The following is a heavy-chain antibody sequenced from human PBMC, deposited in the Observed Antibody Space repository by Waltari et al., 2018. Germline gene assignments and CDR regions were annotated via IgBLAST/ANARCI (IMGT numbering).Heavy chain of an antibody. J-gene: IGHJ6*02. CDR1: GYTFTSYA. CDR2: INGYSGNR. V-gene: IGHV1-3*01. CDR3: ARGWGPAGYYYYGLEV. D-gene: IGHD3-16*01. Sequence: QVQLVQSGAEVKKPGASVKVSCKASGYTFTSYAIHWVRQAPGQRLEWMGWINGYSGNRKYPQYFQGRVNITRDTAASTAYMELSSLRFEDTAVYYCARGWGPAGYYYYGLEVWGQGTTVTVSS.